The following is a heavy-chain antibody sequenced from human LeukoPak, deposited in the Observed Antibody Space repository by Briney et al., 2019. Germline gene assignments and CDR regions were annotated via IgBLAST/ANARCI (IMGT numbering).Heavy chain of an antibody. CDR3: ARDPNGDYIGAFDF. Sequence: PGGSLRLSCTGSGFTFSKYALIWVRRAPGQALEGISAIRADGGGTSYAAAVKGRFTVSRDNSKNTLYMQMNSLRVEDTAVYYCARDPNGDYIGAFDFWGQGIVVTVSS. J-gene: IGHJ3*01. CDR1: GFTFSKYA. CDR2: IRADGGGT. V-gene: IGHV3-23*01. D-gene: IGHD4-17*01.